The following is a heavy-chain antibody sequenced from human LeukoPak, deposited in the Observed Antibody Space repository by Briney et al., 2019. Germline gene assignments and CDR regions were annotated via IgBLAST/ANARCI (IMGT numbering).Heavy chain of an antibody. V-gene: IGHV3-30*18. CDR3: VKDPLPQSASYPGDY. J-gene: IGHJ4*02. D-gene: IGHD1-26*01. Sequence: PGGSLRLSCAASGFTFSSYGMHWVRQAPGKGLEWVAVISYDGRNTYYADSVKGRFTISRDNSKNTLYLQMNSLRAEDSAVYYCVKDPLPQSASYPGDYWGQGTLAIVSS. CDR1: GFTFSSYG. CDR2: ISYDGRNT.